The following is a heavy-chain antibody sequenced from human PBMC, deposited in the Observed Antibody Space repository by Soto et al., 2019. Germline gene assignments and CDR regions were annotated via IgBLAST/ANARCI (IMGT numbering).Heavy chain of an antibody. CDR1: GFTFSSYG. Sequence: QVQLVESGGGVVQPGRSLRLSCAASGFTFSSYGMHWVRQAPGKGLEWVAVIWYDGSNKYYADSVKGRFTISRDNSKNTLHLQMNSLRAEDTAVYYCARDAPNCSGGSCYPQLTSYFDYWGQGTLVTVSS. J-gene: IGHJ4*02. D-gene: IGHD2-15*01. CDR3: ARDAPNCSGGSCYPQLTSYFDY. CDR2: IWYDGSNK. V-gene: IGHV3-33*01.